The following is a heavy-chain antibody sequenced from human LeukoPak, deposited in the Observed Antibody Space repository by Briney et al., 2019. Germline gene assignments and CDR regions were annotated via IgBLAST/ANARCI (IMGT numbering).Heavy chain of an antibody. Sequence: ASVKVSCKASGGTFSSYAISWVRQAPGQGLEWMGGIIPIFGTANYAQKFQGRVTITADESTSTAYMELSSLRSEDTAVYYCARDLCGGDCYADYWGQGTLVTVSS. CDR3: ARDLCGGDCYADY. V-gene: IGHV1-69*13. J-gene: IGHJ4*02. D-gene: IGHD2-21*02. CDR2: IIPIFGTA. CDR1: GGTFSSYA.